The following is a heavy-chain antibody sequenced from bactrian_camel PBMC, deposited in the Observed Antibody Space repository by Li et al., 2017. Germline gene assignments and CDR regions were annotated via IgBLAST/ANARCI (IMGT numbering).Heavy chain of an antibody. Sequence: HVQLVESGGGSVHSGGSLRLSCAASGYTASRACMAWFRQGPGKEREGVASITSGAILSVHRTYGTSVLGRFTISQDTPKNTVYLQMNSLKPEDTAMYYCAAEAYSSGAFYISAWGQGTQVTVS. J-gene: IGHJ6*01. CDR1: GYTASRAC. CDR3: AAEAYSSGAFYISA. D-gene: IGHD2*01. V-gene: IGHV3S1*01. CDR2: ITSGAILSVHR.